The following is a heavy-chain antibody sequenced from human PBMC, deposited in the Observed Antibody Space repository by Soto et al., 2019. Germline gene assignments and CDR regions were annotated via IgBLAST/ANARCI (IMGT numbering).Heavy chain of an antibody. D-gene: IGHD6-19*01. CDR1: GYSFTNYG. CDR3: ARDRGVAPPVAGNTHYYYYMDV. J-gene: IGHJ6*03. Sequence: QDQLVQSGAEVKKPGASVTVSCKASGYSFTNYGVTWVRQAPGQGLEWMGWISAFNGNTHYAQNLQGRVTMTTEASTSTAYVGLGTLGSDDTAVYYCARDRGVAPPVAGNTHYYYYMDVWGKGTTVTVSS. CDR2: ISAFNGNT. V-gene: IGHV1-18*01.